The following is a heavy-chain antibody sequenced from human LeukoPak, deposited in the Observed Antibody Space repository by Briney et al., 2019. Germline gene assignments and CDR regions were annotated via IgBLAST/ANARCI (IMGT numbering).Heavy chain of an antibody. V-gene: IGHV7-4-1*02. CDR1: GYTFTSYA. CDR3: ASGDYYYDSTQMGY. Sequence: ASVKVSCKASGYTFTSYAMNWVRQAPGQGLEWMGWINTNTGNPTYAQGFTGRFVFSLDTSVSTAYLQISSLKAEDTAVYYCASGDYYYDSTQMGYWGQGTLVTVSS. D-gene: IGHD3-22*01. CDR2: INTNTGNP. J-gene: IGHJ4*02.